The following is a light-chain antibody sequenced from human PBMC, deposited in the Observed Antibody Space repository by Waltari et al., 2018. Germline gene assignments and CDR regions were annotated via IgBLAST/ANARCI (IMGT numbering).Light chain of an antibody. V-gene: IGLV1-40*01. J-gene: IGLJ1*01. CDR2: GNT. Sequence: QSVLTQPPSVSGAPGQRVTISCTGSTSNIGAGYDVHWYQQLPGTAPKLLIFGNTKRPSGVPDRCSGSKSGTSPSLAITGLQVEDEADYYCQSYDNSLSGYVFGSGTKVTVL. CDR3: QSYDNSLSGYV. CDR1: TSNIGAGYD.